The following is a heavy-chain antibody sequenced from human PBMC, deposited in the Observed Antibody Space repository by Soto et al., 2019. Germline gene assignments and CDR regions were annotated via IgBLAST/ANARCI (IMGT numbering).Heavy chain of an antibody. CDR3: ARKGGYYTSTLIYYYYGMDV. CDR2: IHDSGTT. CDR1: GGSIRSGTYY. V-gene: IGHV4-31*03. J-gene: IGHJ6*02. Sequence: SETLSLTCTLSGGSIRSGTYYWTWIRQQPGKGLEWFGYIHDSGTTLSNPSLRRRVTISVDRSKAQFSLNLSSVTAADTAVYYCARKGGYYTSTLIYYYYGMDVWGQGTTVT. D-gene: IGHD3-3*01.